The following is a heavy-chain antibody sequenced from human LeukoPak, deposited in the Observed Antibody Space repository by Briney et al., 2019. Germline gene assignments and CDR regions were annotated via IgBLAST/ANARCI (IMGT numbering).Heavy chain of an antibody. Sequence: PSETLSLTCTESVVSIIRHYWSWIRQPPGKGLEGIAYMYDSESTKDNPSLKSRITLSADTSKNQFSLRLSSVTAADTAVYYCATIKRGSIYGYFDFWGQGILVTVSS. J-gene: IGHJ4*02. CDR2: MYDSEST. CDR3: ATIKRGSIYGYFDF. D-gene: IGHD5-18*01. V-gene: IGHV4-59*11. CDR1: VVSIIRHY.